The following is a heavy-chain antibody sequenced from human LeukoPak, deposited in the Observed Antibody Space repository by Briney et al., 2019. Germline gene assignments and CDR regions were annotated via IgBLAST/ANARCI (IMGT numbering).Heavy chain of an antibody. CDR1: GGSFSGYY. CDR2: INHSGST. D-gene: IGHD3-3*01. V-gene: IGHV4-34*01. CDR3: ARRGLRFLESVKYSWFDP. J-gene: IGHJ5*02. Sequence: SETLSLTCAVYGGSFSGYYWTWIRQPPGKGLEWIGEINHSGSTNYNPSLKSRVTISADTSKSQFSLKLSSVTAADTAIYFCARRGLRFLESVKYSWFDPWGQGTLVTVSS.